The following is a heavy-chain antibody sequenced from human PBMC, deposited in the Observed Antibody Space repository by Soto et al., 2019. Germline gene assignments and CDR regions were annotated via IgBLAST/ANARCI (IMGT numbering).Heavy chain of an antibody. CDR3: ARDRYDDYYYYGMDV. J-gene: IGHJ6*02. D-gene: IGHD5-12*01. CDR2: IYSGGST. Sequence: GGSLRLSCAASGFTVSSNYMSWVRQAPGKGLEWVSVIYSGGSTYYADSVKGRFTISRDNSKNTLYLQMNSLRAEDTAVYYCARDRYDDYYYYGMDVWGQGTTVTVSS. CDR1: GFTVSSNY. V-gene: IGHV3-53*01.